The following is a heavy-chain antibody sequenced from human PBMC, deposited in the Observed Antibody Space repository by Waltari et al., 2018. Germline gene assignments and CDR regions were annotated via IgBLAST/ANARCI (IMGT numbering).Heavy chain of an antibody. CDR1: GLIFTTYA. J-gene: IGHJ5*02. D-gene: IGHD3-22*01. Sequence: EVQVLESAGGLVQPGGTVRLTCAACGLIFTTYALNWVRQAPRKGMEWVSGINGYGDKTYYANSVKGRFTLSRDNSRNTLSLQMNSLRAEDTAVYYCAKAHFYDTSGYIEHWGQGTLVTVSS. CDR2: INGYGDKT. V-gene: IGHV3-23*01. CDR3: AKAHFYDTSGYIEH.